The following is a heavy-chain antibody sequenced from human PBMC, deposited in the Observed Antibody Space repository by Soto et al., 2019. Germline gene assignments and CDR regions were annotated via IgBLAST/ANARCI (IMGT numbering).Heavy chain of an antibody. D-gene: IGHD6-19*01. CDR2: MFHSGRT. CDR3: AYSSGGYKIDY. J-gene: IGHJ4*02. CDR1: GGSISSSNW. V-gene: IGHV4-4*02. Sequence: SETLSLTCAVSGGSISSSNWWTWVRQPPGMGLEWIGEMFHSGRTNYNPSLKSRVTISVDKSKNQFSLELSSVTAADRAVYYCAYSSGGYKIDYWGQGTQVTVPQ.